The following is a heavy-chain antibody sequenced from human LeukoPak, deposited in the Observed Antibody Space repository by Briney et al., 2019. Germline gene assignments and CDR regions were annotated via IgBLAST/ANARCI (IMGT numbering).Heavy chain of an antibody. J-gene: IGHJ5*02. CDR2: IKFDGNDK. CDR1: GFTFNRDW. V-gene: IGHV3-7*01. CDR3: ARLDEAFET. Sequence: GGSLRLSCAASGFTFNRDWTAWVRQAPGKGLEWVANIKFDGNDKYYADSMKGRFTISRDNAKNSVYLQMNTLRAEDTALYYCARLDEAFETWGQGTLVTVSS. D-gene: IGHD3-9*01.